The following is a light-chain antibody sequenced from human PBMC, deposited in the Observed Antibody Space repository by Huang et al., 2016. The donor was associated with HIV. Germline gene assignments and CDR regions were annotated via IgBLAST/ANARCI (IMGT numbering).Light chain of an antibody. CDR2: AAS. CDR1: QGISSY. V-gene: IGKV1-9*01. J-gene: IGKJ4*01. CDR3: QQLNSYPLT. Sequence: IQLTQSPSSLSASVGDRVTITCRASQGISSYLAWYQQKPGKAPNLLIYAASTLQSGVPSRVSGSGSGTDFTLTISSLQPEDFATYYCQQLNSYPLTFGGGTKVETK.